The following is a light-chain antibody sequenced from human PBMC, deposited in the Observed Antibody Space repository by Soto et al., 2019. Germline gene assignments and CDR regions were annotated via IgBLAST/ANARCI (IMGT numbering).Light chain of an antibody. CDR1: QGISNF. CDR3: QKYSSVIT. V-gene: IGKV1-27*01. J-gene: IGKJ5*01. Sequence: DIQMTQSPSSLSASVGDRVTITCRASQGISNFLAWYQQKPGKVPKLLISAASTLKSGVPSRFSGSGSGTDFTLTITSLQHEDVATYYCQKYSSVITFGQGTRLEIK. CDR2: AAS.